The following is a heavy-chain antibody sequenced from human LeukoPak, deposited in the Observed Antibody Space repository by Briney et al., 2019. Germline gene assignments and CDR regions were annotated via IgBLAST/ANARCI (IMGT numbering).Heavy chain of an antibody. J-gene: IGHJ4*01. Sequence: GGSLRLSCAASGFTFNVFHMNWVRQAPGKGLEWISSIASSGTYITYADSIQGRFTISRDNAKNSLYLQMNSLRVDDTALYYCARASGGWDLDYWGHGTLVTVSS. CDR3: ARASGGWDLDY. CDR2: IASSGTYI. V-gene: IGHV3-21*01. D-gene: IGHD1-26*01. CDR1: GFTFNVFH.